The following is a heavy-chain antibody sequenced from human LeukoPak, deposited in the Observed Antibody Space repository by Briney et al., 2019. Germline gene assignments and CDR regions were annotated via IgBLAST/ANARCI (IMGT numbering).Heavy chain of an antibody. D-gene: IGHD3-22*01. CDR1: GGSISSGGYS. CDR2: IYHSGST. V-gene: IGHV4-30-2*01. Sequence: SETLSLTCAVSGGSISSGGYSWSWIRQPPGKGLEWIGYIYHSGSTYYNPSLKSRVTISVDRSKNQFSLKLSSVTAADTAVYYCARDEYYDSSGYRNRWFDPWGQRTLVTVSS. CDR3: ARDEYYDSSGYRNRWFDP. J-gene: IGHJ5*02.